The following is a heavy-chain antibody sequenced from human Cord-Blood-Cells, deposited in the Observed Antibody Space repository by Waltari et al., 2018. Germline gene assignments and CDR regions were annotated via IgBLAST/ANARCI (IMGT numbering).Heavy chain of an antibody. CDR1: GGSFSGYY. Sequence: QVQLQQWGAGLLKPSETLSLTCAVYGGSFSGYYWSWIRQPPGKGLEWIGEINHSGSTTYNPSLKSRVTISVDTSKNQFSLKLSSVTAADTAVYYCARGSRLRPYFDYWGQGTLVTVSS. D-gene: IGHD5-12*01. CDR3: ARGSRLRPYFDY. CDR2: INHSGST. J-gene: IGHJ4*02. V-gene: IGHV4-34*01.